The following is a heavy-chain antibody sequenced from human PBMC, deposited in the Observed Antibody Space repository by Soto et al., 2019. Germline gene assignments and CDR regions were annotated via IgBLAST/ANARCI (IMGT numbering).Heavy chain of an antibody. CDR1: GFTFRGYW. Sequence: LRLSCGGSGFTFRGYWMHWVRQSPGKGLVWVSRINSDGTTTAYADSVKGRFTISRDNSKNTLFLQMTSLRADDAAVYYCTHCRGESCHGGYFGMDVWGQGTTVTVSS. CDR2: INSDGTTT. CDR3: THCRGESCHGGYFGMDV. D-gene: IGHD2-15*01. V-gene: IGHV3-74*01. J-gene: IGHJ6*02.